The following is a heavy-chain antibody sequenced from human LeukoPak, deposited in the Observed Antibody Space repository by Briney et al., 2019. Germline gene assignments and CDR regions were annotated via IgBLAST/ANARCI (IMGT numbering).Heavy chain of an antibody. V-gene: IGHV3-23*01. CDR2: ISGSGGST. CDR1: GFTFSSYA. D-gene: IGHD6-19*01. CDR3: AKRSRGIAVAGHFDY. J-gene: IGHJ4*02. Sequence: PGGSLRLSCAASGFTFSSYAMSWVRQAPGKGLEWVSAISGSGGSTYYADSVKGRFTISRDNSKNTLYLQMNSLRTEDTAVYYCAKRSRGIAVAGHFDYWGQGTLVTVSS.